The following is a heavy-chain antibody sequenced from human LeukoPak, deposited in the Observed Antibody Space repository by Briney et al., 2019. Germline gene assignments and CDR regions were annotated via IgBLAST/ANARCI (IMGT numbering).Heavy chain of an antibody. D-gene: IGHD4-17*01. CDR3: AAQRGSGDLRY. Sequence: GGSLRLSCAASGFTFSNTWMNWARQAPGKGLEWVGRIKRIIDGGTTDYAAPVKGRFTVSRDDSINTLYLQMSSLKTEDTAVYYCAAQRGSGDLRYWGQGTLVTVSS. V-gene: IGHV3-15*01. J-gene: IGHJ4*02. CDR1: GFTFSNTW. CDR2: IKRIIDGGTT.